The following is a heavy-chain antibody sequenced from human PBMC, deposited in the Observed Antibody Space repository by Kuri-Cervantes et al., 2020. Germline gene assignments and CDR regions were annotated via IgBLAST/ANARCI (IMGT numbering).Heavy chain of an antibody. CDR1: GFTFSSYS. J-gene: IGHJ4*02. CDR2: IKQDGSEK. D-gene: IGHD6-13*01. CDR3: ARAAIAAAGKLSYMDV. Sequence: GESLKISCAASGFTFSSYSMNWVRQAPGKGLEWVANIKQDGSEKYYVDSVKGRFTISRDNAKNSLYLQMNSLRAEDTAVYYCARAAIAAAGKLSYMDVWGQGTLVTVSS. V-gene: IGHV3-7*01.